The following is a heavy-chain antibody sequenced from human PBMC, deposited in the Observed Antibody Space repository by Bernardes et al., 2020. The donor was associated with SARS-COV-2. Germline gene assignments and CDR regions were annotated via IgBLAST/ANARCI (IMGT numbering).Heavy chain of an antibody. CDR1: GYTFTSYW. CDR2: IFPGDSDT. D-gene: IGHD6-19*01. Sequence: GASLKITCKGSGYTFTSYWIGWLRQMPGKGLEWMGIIFPGDSDTRYSPSFQGQVTISVDKSISTAYLQWSSLKASDTAMYYCARRAIAVAGAEFGYWGQGTLVTVSS. CDR3: ARRAIAVAGAEFGY. J-gene: IGHJ4*02. V-gene: IGHV5-51*01.